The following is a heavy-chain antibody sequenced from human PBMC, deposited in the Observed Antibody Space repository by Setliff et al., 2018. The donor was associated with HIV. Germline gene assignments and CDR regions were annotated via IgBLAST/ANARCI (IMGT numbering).Heavy chain of an antibody. CDR2: ISGSGGST. CDR3: AKDYCGGDCYSGRGYYFDY. CDR1: GFTFSSYG. V-gene: IGHV3-23*01. J-gene: IGHJ4*02. Sequence: PGGSLRLSCAASGFTFSSYGMSWVRQAPGKGLEWVSGISGSGGSTYYADSVKGRFTISRDNSKDTLYLRMNSLRGEDTATYYCAKDYCGGDCYSGRGYYFDYWGQGTLVTAPQ. D-gene: IGHD2-21*02.